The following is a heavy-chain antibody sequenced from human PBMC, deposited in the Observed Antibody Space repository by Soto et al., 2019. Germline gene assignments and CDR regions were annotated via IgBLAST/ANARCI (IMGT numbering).Heavy chain of an antibody. J-gene: IGHJ4*02. Sequence: SETLSLTCNISGGSIRVYYWNWIRHPPGRGLEWIAYIYYNGNTNYNPSLSSRVTISVDTSKNQFSLKLSSVTAADTAVYYCARDSRGDYGFDYWGLGTLVT. CDR3: ARDSRGDYGFDY. V-gene: IGHV4-59*01. CDR2: IYYNGNT. D-gene: IGHD4-17*01. CDR1: GGSIRVYY.